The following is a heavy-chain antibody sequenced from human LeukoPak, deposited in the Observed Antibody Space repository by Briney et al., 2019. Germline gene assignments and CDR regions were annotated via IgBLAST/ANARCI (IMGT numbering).Heavy chain of an antibody. CDR1: GGSISSYY. D-gene: IGHD3-16*02. CDR3: ARVSVNPTSSYDYYGMDV. Sequence: KASETLSLTCTVSGGSISSYYWSWIRQPSGKGLEGIGYIYYSGSTNYNPSLKSRVTISVGASKNQFSLKLSSVTAADTAVYYCARVSVNPTSSYDYYGMDVWGQGTMVTVSS. J-gene: IGHJ6*02. V-gene: IGHV4-59*08. CDR2: IYYSGST.